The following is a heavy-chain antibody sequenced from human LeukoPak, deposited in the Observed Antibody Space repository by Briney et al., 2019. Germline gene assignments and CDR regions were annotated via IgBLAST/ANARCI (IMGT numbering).Heavy chain of an antibody. Sequence: GGSLRLSCAASGFTFSNYSINWVRQAPGKGLEWVSSISGSSAYIYYADSVKGRFTISRDNAKNSLYLQMYSLRAEDTAVYYCARNIPVGKYYFDYWGQGTLVTVSS. CDR2: ISGSSAYI. V-gene: IGHV3-21*01. CDR1: GFTFSNYS. J-gene: IGHJ4*02. D-gene: IGHD2-2*01. CDR3: ARNIPVGKYYFDY.